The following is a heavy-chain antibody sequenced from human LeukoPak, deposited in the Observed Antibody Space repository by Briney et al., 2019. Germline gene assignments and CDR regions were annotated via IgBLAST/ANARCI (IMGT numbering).Heavy chain of an antibody. D-gene: IGHD3-22*01. J-gene: IGHJ3*02. CDR2: INPSGGST. CDR3: ASWTGDSSGYYYAYDAFDI. Sequence: ASVKVSCKASGYTFTSYYMHWVRQAPGQGLEWMGIINPSGGSTSYAQKFQGRVTMTRDTSTSTVYMELSSLRSEDTAVYYCASWTGDSSGYYYAYDAFDIWGQGTMVTVSS. V-gene: IGHV1-46*01. CDR1: GYTFTSYY.